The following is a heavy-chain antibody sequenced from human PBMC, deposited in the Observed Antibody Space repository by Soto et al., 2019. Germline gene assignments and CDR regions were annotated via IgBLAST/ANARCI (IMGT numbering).Heavy chain of an antibody. J-gene: IGHJ6*03. CDR1: GGAVSSNYY. CDR3: ARTGNTGYYFYYMDV. V-gene: IGHV4-39*01. D-gene: IGHD1-7*01. Sequence: QLQLQESGPGLVKPSETLSLTCSVSGGAVSSNYYWVWIRQPPGKGLEWIGSRYYSGSGYYNPSLKSRVTISVDTSKNHFSLRLSSVTAADTAMYFCARTGNTGYYFYYMDVWGRGTTVTVSS. CDR2: RYYSGSG.